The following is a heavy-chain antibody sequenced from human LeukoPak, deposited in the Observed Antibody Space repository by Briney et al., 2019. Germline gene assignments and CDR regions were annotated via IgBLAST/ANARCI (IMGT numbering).Heavy chain of an antibody. CDR2: ISYDGSNK. V-gene: IGHV3-30*18. CDR1: GFSFSSYG. CDR3: AKDNGPYGDYELPTTPSLTTTLDY. Sequence: GGSLRLSCAASGFSFSSYGMHWVRQAPGKGLEWVAVISYDGSNKYYADSVKGRFTISRDNSKNTLYLQMNSLRAEDTAVYYCAKDNGPYGDYELPTTPSLTTTLDYWGQGTLVTVSS. D-gene: IGHD4-17*01. J-gene: IGHJ4*02.